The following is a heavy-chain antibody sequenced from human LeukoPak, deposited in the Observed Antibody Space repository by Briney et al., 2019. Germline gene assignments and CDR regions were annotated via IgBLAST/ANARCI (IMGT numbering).Heavy chain of an antibody. CDR3: AKGGLVHRFDP. CDR1: GFSFDDYA. J-gene: IGHJ5*02. CDR2: ISWNSGSI. V-gene: IGHV3-9*01. Sequence: GGSLRLSCAASGFSFDDYAMHWVRQAPGKGLEWVAGISWNSGSIDYVDSVKGRFTISRDNAKNSLYLQMNSLRADDTAVYYCAKGGLVHRFDPWGQGTLVTVSS.